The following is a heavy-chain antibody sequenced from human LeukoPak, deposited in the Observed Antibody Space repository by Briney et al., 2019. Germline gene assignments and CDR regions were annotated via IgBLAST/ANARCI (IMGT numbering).Heavy chain of an antibody. D-gene: IGHD2-2*01. Sequence: RPSQTLSLTCAVYGGSFSGYYWSWIRQPPGKGLEWIGEINHSGSTNYNPSLKSRVTISVDTSKNQFSLKLSSVTAADTAVYYCARGEPPGGIVVVPAAYNWFDPWGQGTLVTVSS. CDR1: GGSFSGYY. CDR2: INHSGST. V-gene: IGHV4-34*01. CDR3: ARGEPPGGIVVVPAAYNWFDP. J-gene: IGHJ5*02.